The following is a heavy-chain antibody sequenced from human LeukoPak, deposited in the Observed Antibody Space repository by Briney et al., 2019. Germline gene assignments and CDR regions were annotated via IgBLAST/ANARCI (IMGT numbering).Heavy chain of an antibody. V-gene: IGHV4-30-2*01. J-gene: IGHJ4*02. CDR2: IYHSGST. D-gene: IGHD3-10*01. Sequence: SETLSLTCTVPGGSISSGGYYWSWIRQPPGKGLEWIGYIYHSGSTYYNPSLKSRVTISVDRSKNQFSLKLSSVTAADTAVYYCANGRGSGTFDYWGQGTLVTVSS. CDR1: GGSISSGGYY. CDR3: ANGRGSGTFDY.